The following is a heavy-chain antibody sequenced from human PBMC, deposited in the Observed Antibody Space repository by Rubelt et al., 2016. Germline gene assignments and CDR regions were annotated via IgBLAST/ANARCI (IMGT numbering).Heavy chain of an antibody. Sequence: QLQLQESGPGLVRPSETLSLTCSVSGGSITSGSNYWGWIRQPPGKGLEWIASVYYGGSTYYTPSLQSRITISVDTSKNQFCLELSAVTAADTAVYYVATPMYCSGGRCYLGFDYWGQGTLVTVSS. D-gene: IGHD2-15*01. J-gene: IGHJ4*02. CDR3: ATPMYCSGGRCYLGFDY. CDR2: VYYGGST. CDR1: GGSITSGSNY. V-gene: IGHV4-39*01.